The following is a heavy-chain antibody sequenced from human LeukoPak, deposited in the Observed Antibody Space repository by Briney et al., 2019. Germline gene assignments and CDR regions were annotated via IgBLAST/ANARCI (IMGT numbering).Heavy chain of an antibody. CDR2: ISRSGGST. CDR1: GFTFSTYA. J-gene: IGHJ4*02. V-gene: IGHV3-23*01. Sequence: GGSLRLSCAASGFTFSTYAMSWVRQAPGKGLEWVSAISRSGGSTYYADSVKGRFTISRDNSKNTLYLQMNSLRAEDTAVYYCAKDQESMIVVVITDWGQGTLVTVSS. CDR3: AKDQESMIVVVITD. D-gene: IGHD3-22*01.